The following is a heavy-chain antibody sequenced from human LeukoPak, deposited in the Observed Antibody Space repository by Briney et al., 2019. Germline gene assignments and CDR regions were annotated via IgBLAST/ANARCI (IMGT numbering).Heavy chain of an antibody. V-gene: IGHV4-39*07. CDR2: INYSGST. CDR3: ARLGLPRSWFDP. CDR1: GGSISSNTYY. D-gene: IGHD5-18*01. Sequence: PSETLSLTCSVAGGSISSNTYYWGWIRQPPGKGLEWIGSINYSGSTYHNASLRSRVTISVDTPKNQFSLKLSSMTAADTAVYYCARLGLPRSWFDPWGQGTLVTVSS. J-gene: IGHJ5*02.